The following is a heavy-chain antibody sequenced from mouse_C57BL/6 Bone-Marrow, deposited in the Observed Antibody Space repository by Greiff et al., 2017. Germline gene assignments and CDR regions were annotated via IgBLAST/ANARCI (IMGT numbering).Heavy chain of an antibody. CDR1: GFNIKDYY. J-gene: IGHJ2*01. CDR3: AMPTIVATYY. Sequence: EVQGVEPGAELVKPGASVKLSCTASGFNIKDYYMHWVKQRTEQGLAWIGRIDPEDGETKYAPKFQGQATITTDASTNTAYLQLSSLTSADTAVYYCAMPTIVATYYWGQGTTLTGSS. D-gene: IGHD1-1*01. V-gene: IGHV14-2*01. CDR2: IDPEDGET.